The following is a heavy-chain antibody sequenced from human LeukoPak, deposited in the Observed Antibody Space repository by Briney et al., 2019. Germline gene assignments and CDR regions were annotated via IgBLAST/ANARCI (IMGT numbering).Heavy chain of an antibody. CDR2: IIPIFGTA. V-gene: IGHV1-69*05. Sequence: SVKVSCKASGGTFSSYAISWVRQAPGQGLEWMGGIIPIFGTANHAQKFQGRVTITTDESTSTAYMELSSLRSEDTAVYYCARGGGYGDLRLYPWGQGTLVTVSS. CDR1: GGTFSSYA. CDR3: ARGGGYGDLRLYP. D-gene: IGHD4-17*01. J-gene: IGHJ5*02.